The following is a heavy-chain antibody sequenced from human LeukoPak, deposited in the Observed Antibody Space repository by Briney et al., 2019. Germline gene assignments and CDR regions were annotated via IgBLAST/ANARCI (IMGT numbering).Heavy chain of an antibody. Sequence: PSETLFLTCSVSGYSISSGYYWGWIRQPPEKGLEWIGSIYHSGSTYSNLSLKSRVTISVDTSKNQFSLKLSSVAAADTAVYYCARLPRDGYNSDYWGQGTLVTVSS. CDR1: GYSISSGYY. V-gene: IGHV4-38-2*02. CDR3: ARLPRDGYNSDY. D-gene: IGHD5-24*01. CDR2: IYHSGST. J-gene: IGHJ4*02.